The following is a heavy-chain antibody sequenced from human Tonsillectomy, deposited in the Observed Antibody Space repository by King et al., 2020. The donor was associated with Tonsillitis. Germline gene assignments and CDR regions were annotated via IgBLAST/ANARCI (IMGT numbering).Heavy chain of an antibody. CDR2: ILYDGSYK. V-gene: IGHV3-30*18. CDR3: AKVVGRFLERYHQLPIDY. D-gene: IGHD3-3*01. CDR1: GFTFNSHG. J-gene: IGHJ4*02. Sequence: QVQLVESGGGVVQPGRSLRLSCEASGFTFNSHGMHWVRQAPGKGLEWVAVILYDGSYKSYADSVKGRFTISRDNSKNTLYLQMNSLRAEDTAVYYCAKVVGRFLERYHQLPIDYWGQGTLVTVSS.